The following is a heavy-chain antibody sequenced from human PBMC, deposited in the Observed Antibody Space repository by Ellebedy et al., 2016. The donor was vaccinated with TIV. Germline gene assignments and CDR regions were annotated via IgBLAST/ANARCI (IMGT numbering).Heavy chain of an antibody. D-gene: IGHD3-16*01. Sequence: AASVKVSCKVSVYTFTSSYMHWVRQAPGHGLEWMEIINPGDGSTSYAQKLQGRVTMTRDTSTRTVYMELSSLRSEDTAVYYCAKAFGQNEAFDIWGQGTVVTVSS. V-gene: IGHV1-46*04. CDR1: VYTFTSSY. J-gene: IGHJ3*02. CDR3: AKAFGQNEAFDI. CDR2: INPGDGST.